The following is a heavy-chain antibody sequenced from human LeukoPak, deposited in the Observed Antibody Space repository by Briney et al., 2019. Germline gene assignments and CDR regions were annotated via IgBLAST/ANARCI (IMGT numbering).Heavy chain of an antibody. V-gene: IGHV3-66*02. Sequence: GGSLRLSCAASGFIVSSNYMNWVRQAPGKGLEWVSVIYSGGSTYYADSVKGRFTISRDNSKDTLYLQMNSLRAEDTAVYYCARSWDARLNFDYWGQGTLVTVSS. CDR1: GFIVSSNY. CDR2: IYSGGST. D-gene: IGHD1-26*01. CDR3: ARSWDARLNFDY. J-gene: IGHJ4*02.